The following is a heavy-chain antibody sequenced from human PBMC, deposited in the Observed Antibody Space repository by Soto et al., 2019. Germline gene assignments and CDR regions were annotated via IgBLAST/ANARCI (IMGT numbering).Heavy chain of an antibody. CDR3: AGQTFTIAAASYGRSNWFDP. D-gene: IGHD6-25*01. CDR1: GGSITSSRHF. Sequence: PSETVSLTCTASGGSITSSRHFWGWVRQPPVKGLEWIGTIYFTGNTYYTPSLKSRLTMSIDTSKNEFSLRLNSVTAADTAVYYCAGQTFTIAAASYGRSNWFDPWGPGTLVTVSS. V-gene: IGHV4-39*01. CDR2: IYFTGNT. J-gene: IGHJ5*02.